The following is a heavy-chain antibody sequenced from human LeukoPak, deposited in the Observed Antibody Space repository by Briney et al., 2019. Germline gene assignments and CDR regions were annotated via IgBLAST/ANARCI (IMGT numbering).Heavy chain of an antibody. CDR2: INHSGST. CDR3: ARGRYYDSSGPSFDC. J-gene: IGHJ4*02. CDR1: GGSFSGYY. Sequence: SETLSLTCAVYGGSFSGYYWSWIRQPPGKGLEWIGEINHSGSTNYNPSLKSRVTISVDTSKNQFSLKLSSVTAADTAVYYCARGRYYDSSGPSFDCWGQGTLVTVSS. V-gene: IGHV4-34*01. D-gene: IGHD3-22*01.